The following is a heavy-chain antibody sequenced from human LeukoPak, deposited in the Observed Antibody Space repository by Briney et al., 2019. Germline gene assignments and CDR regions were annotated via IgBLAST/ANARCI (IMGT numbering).Heavy chain of an antibody. CDR3: APQTDYGGKPLDY. V-gene: IGHV3-48*01. CDR1: GFTFSIYA. Sequence: GGSLRLSCAASGFTFSIYAMNWVRQAPGKGLEWVSYISSDSINIYYSDSVKGRFTISRDNAKNSLYLQMSSLRAEDTAVYYCAPQTDYGGKPLDYWGQGTLATVSS. D-gene: IGHD4-23*01. CDR2: ISSDSINI. J-gene: IGHJ4*02.